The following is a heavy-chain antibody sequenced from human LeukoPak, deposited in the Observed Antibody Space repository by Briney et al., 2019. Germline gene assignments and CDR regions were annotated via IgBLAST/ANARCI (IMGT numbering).Heavy chain of an antibody. V-gene: IGHV1-2*02. CDR1: GYTFTVYY. D-gene: IGHD1-26*01. Sequence: GASVKVSCKTSGYTFTVYYIHWVRQAPGQGLEWVGWINPNSGDTNYAQRFQGRVTMTRDTSISTAYMELSSLRSDDTAVFYCANLVYSAASQYYFDYWGQGTLVTASS. J-gene: IGHJ4*02. CDR2: INPNSGDT. CDR3: ANLVYSAASQYYFDY.